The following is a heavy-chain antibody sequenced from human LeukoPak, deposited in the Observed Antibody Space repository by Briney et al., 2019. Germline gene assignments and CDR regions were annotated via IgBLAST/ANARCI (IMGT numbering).Heavy chain of an antibody. V-gene: IGHV3-74*01. CDR1: GITLSNYR. J-gene: IGHJ4*02. CDR3: ATGGGSGY. Sequence: PGGSLRLSCTASGITLSNYRMHWVRQAPGKGLVAVSRIDSDGSNIVYADSVKGRFTISRGNAKNTLYLKMDSLRAEDTAVYYCATGGGSGYWGQGTLVTVPS. CDR2: IDSDGSNI. D-gene: IGHD3-10*01.